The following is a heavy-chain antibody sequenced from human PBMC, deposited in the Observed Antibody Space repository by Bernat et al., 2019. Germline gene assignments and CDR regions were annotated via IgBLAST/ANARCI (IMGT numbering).Heavy chain of an antibody. V-gene: IGHV6-1*01. Sequence: QVQLQQSGPGLVKPSQTLSLTCAISGDSVSSNSAAWNWIRQSPSRGLEWLGRTYYRSKWYNDYAVSVKSRISINPDTSKNQFSLQLNSVTPEDTAVYYCARGQSYGYSSGWTHFDYWGQGTLVTVSS. D-gene: IGHD6-19*01. J-gene: IGHJ4*02. CDR3: ARGQSYGYSSGWTHFDY. CDR2: TYYRSKWYN. CDR1: GDSVSSNSAA.